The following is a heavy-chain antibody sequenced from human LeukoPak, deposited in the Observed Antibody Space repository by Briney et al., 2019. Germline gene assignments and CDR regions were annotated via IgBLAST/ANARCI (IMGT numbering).Heavy chain of an antibody. J-gene: IGHJ6*03. V-gene: IGHV1-46*01. D-gene: IGHD2-2*01. CDR2: INPSGGSA. CDR3: AREGEIVVYYYMDV. CDR1: GYTFTGYY. Sequence: GASVKVSCKASGYTFTGYYMHWVRQAPGQGLEWMGIINPSGGSASYAQKFQGRVTMTSDTSTSTVYMELSSLRSEDTAVYYCAREGEIVVYYYMDVWGKGTTVTISS.